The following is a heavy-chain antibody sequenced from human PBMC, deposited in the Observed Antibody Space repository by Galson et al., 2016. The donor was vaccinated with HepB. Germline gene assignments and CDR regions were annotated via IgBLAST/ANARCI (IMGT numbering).Heavy chain of an antibody. CDR1: GFTFSSYA. J-gene: IGHJ6*02. CDR2: ISSNGGST. V-gene: IGHV3-64D*06. Sequence: SLRLSCAASGFTFSSYAMHWVRQAPGKGLEYVSAISSNGGSTYYADSVRGRFTISSDNSKNTLYLQMSSLRAEDTAVYYCVKENTYYYYGMDVWGQGSTVTVSS. CDR3: VKENTYYYYGMDV.